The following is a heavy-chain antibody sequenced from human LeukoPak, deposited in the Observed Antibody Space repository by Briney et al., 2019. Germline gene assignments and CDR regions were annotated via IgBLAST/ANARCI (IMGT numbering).Heavy chain of an antibody. D-gene: IGHD3-10*01. CDR1: GGSISSSSYS. J-gene: IGHJ4*02. V-gene: IGHV4-39*01. CDR2: IYYSGST. CDR3: ARHGGPQLWFGELSFDY. Sequence: PSETLSLTCTVSGGSISSSSYSWGWIRQPPGKGLEWIGSIYYSGSTYYNPSLKSRVTISADTSKNQFSLKLSSVTAADTAVYYCARHGGPQLWFGELSFDYWGQGTLVTVSS.